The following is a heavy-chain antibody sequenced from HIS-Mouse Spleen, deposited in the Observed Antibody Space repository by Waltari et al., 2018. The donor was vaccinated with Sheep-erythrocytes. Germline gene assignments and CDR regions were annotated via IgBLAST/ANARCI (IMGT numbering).Heavy chain of an antibody. D-gene: IGHD6-13*01. V-gene: IGHV3-11*01. CDR2: ISSSGSTI. J-gene: IGHJ4*02. CDR3: AREPPYSSSWYFDY. CDR1: GFPSSDHH. Sequence: QVQLVVSGGGLVNPGGPLRLPCAASGFPSSDHHLRWIRQAPGKGLEWVSYISSSGSTIYYADSVKGRFTISRDNAKNSLYLQMNSLRAEDTAVYYCAREPPYSSSWYFDYWGQGTLVTVSS.